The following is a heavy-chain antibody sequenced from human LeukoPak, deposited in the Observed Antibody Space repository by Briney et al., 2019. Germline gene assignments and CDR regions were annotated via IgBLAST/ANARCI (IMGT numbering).Heavy chain of an antibody. CDR2: IYHSGRT. D-gene: IGHD2-8*01. J-gene: IGHJ4*02. V-gene: IGHV4-38-2*02. Sequence: SETLSLTCSVSGYSISSGYYWGWIRQPPGKGLEWIGSIYHSGRTYYNPSLKSRVTISLDTSKNQFSLRLSSVTAPDTAVYYCARVKLYSGGGVDYWGQGTLVTVSS. CDR1: GYSISSGYY. CDR3: ARVKLYSGGGVDY.